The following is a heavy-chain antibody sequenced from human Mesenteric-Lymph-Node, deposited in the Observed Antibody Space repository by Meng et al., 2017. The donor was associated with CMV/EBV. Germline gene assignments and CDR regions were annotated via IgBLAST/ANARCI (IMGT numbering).Heavy chain of an antibody. V-gene: IGHV3-23*01. CDR1: GFTFSSYA. Sequence: GGSLRLSCAASGFTFSSYAMSWVRQAPGKGLEWVSAISGSGGSTYYADSVKGRFTISRDNSKNTLYLQMNSLRAEDTAVYYCAKDQRFCTSIECSPGRFDYWGQGTLVTVSS. D-gene: IGHD2-8*01. J-gene: IGHJ4*02. CDR3: AKDQRFCTSIECSPGRFDY. CDR2: ISGSGGST.